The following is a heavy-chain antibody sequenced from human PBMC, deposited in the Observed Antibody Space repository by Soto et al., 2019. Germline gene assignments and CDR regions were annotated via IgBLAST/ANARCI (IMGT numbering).Heavy chain of an antibody. Sequence: PSETLSLTCAVYGGSFSGYYWGWIRQPPGKGLEWIGEINHRGSTNYNPSLKSRVTISVDTSKNQFSLQLSSVCAADTAVYYCATGRGVRGVSITPYYYYGLDVWGQGTTVTVSS. V-gene: IGHV4-34*01. D-gene: IGHD3-10*01. CDR1: GGSFSGYY. CDR3: ATGRGVRGVSITPYYYYGLDV. CDR2: INHRGST. J-gene: IGHJ6*02.